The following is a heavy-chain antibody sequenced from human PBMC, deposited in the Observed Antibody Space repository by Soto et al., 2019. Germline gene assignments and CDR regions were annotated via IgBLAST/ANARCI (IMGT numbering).Heavy chain of an antibody. D-gene: IGHD6-19*01. CDR3: AKDISVGSGWVGGDY. Sequence: EVQLLESGGGLVQPGGSLRLFCTASGFTFSSYAMSWVRQAPGKGLEWVSTITDSGGSTYYADSVKGRFTISRDNSKNTLSLQMNSLRAEDTAVYYCAKDISVGSGWVGGDYWGQGTLVTVSS. CDR2: ITDSGGST. V-gene: IGHV3-23*01. J-gene: IGHJ4*02. CDR1: GFTFSSYA.